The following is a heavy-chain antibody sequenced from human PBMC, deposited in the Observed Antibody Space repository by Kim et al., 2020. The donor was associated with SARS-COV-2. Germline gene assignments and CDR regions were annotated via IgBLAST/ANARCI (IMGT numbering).Heavy chain of an antibody. CDR1: GFTFSDYY. Sequence: GGSLRLSCAASGFTFSDYYMSWIRQAPGKGLEWVSYISSSGSTIYYADSVKGRFTISRDNAKNSLYLQMNSLRAEDTAVYYCARDWSSTGLLHAFDIWGQGTMVTVSS. D-gene: IGHD1-1*01. CDR3: ARDWSSTGLLHAFDI. J-gene: IGHJ3*02. V-gene: IGHV3-11*01. CDR2: ISSSGSTI.